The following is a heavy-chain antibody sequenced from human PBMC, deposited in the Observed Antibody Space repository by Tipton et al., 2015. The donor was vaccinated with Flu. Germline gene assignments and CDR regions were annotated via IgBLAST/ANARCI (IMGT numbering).Heavy chain of an antibody. CDR1: DGSISSYY. D-gene: IGHD3-10*01. Sequence: TLYLTCTVSDGSISSYYWSWIRQPPGKGLEWIGYIYYSGSTNYNPSLKSRVTISVDTSKNQFSLKLSSVTAADTAVYYCARLSMVQGDLDYWGQGTLVTVSS. CDR3: ARLSMVQGDLDY. J-gene: IGHJ4*02. V-gene: IGHV4-59*08. CDR2: IYYSGST.